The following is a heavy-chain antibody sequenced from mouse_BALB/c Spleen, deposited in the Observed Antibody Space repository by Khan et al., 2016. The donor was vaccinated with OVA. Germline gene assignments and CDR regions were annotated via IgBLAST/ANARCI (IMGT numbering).Heavy chain of an antibody. CDR1: GYTFINYW. J-gene: IGHJ2*01. V-gene: IGHV1-7*01. Sequence: QVKLQQSGAELAKPGASVKMSCKASGYTFINYWILWVKQRPGQGLEWIGYINPSTGYTEYNQNFKDKATFTADKSSSTAYMQLSCLTSEDSAVXYCARRGRRWNFDYWGQGTTLTVSS. D-gene: IGHD1-1*01. CDR3: ARRGRRWNFDY. CDR2: INPSTGYT.